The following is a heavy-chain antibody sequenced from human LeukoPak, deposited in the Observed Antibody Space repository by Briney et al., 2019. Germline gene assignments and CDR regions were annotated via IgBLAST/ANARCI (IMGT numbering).Heavy chain of an antibody. CDR1: GFSFEDYT. J-gene: IGHJ4*02. Sequence: GGSLRLSCAASGFSFEDYTMHWVRHAPGKGLEWVSLISWDGDITYYADSVKGRFTISRDNSKNSLYLQMNSLRTEDTALYYCASLGFCSGGSCYPEHYWGQGTLVTVSS. CDR3: ASLGFCSGGSCYPEHY. V-gene: IGHV3-43*01. CDR2: ISWDGDIT. D-gene: IGHD2-15*01.